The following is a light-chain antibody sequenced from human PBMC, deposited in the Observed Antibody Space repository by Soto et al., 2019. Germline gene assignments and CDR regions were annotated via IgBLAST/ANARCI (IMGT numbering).Light chain of an antibody. CDR1: SSSIGAGYD. CDR2: GNF. J-gene: IGLJ2*01. Sequence: QSVLTQPPSVSGAPGQRVTIYCAGGSSSIGAGYDVHWYQQLPGTAPKLLIYGNFNRPSGVPDRFSGSKSGTSASLAITGLQAGDEADYYCQSYDSSLSGVVFGGGTKLTVL. V-gene: IGLV1-40*01. CDR3: QSYDSSLSGVV.